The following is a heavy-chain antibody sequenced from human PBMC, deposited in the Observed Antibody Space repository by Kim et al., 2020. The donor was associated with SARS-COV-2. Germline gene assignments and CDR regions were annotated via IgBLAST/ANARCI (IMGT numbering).Heavy chain of an antibody. CDR2: IYYSGST. CDR3: ARLGGYSYRGVGY. D-gene: IGHD5-18*01. J-gene: IGHJ4*02. Sequence: SETLSLTCTVSGGSISSYYWSWIRQPPGKGLEWIGYIYYSGSTNYNPSLKSRVTISVDTSKNQFSLKLSSVTAADTAVYYCARLGGYSYRGVGYWGQGTLVTVSS. V-gene: IGHV4-59*08. CDR1: GGSISSYY.